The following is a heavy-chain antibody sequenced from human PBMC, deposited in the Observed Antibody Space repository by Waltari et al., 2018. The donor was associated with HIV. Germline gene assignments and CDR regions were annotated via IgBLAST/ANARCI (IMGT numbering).Heavy chain of an antibody. CDR3: ARGYCSDDDCYPAGP. Sequence: QLQLQESGPGLVRPSETLSLTCHVSGGPLSSNRYYWDWIRQPPGKGLEWIGSIFYSGTSKYTPSLESRVTISVDTAKKQLSLRVTSVTAADTALYYCARGYCSDDDCYPAGPWGQGTLVIVSS. J-gene: IGHJ5*02. CDR2: IFYSGTS. CDR1: GGPLSSNRYY. D-gene: IGHD2-15*01. V-gene: IGHV4-39*01.